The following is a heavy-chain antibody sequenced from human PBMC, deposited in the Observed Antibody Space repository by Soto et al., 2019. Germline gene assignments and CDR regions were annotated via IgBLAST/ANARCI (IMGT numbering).Heavy chain of an antibody. Sequence: VQLVQSGAEVKKPGASAKVSCKASGNTFTSYAMHWVRQAPGQRLEWMGWINAGNGNTKYSQKFQGRVTITRDTSASTAYMELSSLRSEDTAVYYCAKSATVPAAIAYWGQGTLVTVSS. CDR1: GNTFTSYA. CDR2: INAGNGNT. J-gene: IGHJ4*02. CDR3: AKSATVPAAIAY. D-gene: IGHD2-2*02. V-gene: IGHV1-3*01.